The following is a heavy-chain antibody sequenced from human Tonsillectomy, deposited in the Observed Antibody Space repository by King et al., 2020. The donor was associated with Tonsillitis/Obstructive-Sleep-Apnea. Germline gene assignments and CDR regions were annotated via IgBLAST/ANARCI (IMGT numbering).Heavy chain of an antibody. CDR2: ISHAGRT. V-gene: IGHV4-4*02. J-gene: IGHJ4*02. D-gene: IGHD3-3*01. CDR3: ASALFGKRGFNY. CDR1: GDSIRTKYW. Sequence: QLQESDPGLVKPSGTLSLNCAFSGDSIRTKYWWTWVRQPPGKGREWIWEISHAGRTDYNPSLKSRVTISLDTSRNEFSLQPSSVTAADTAMYYCASALFGKRGFNYWGQGTLVTVSS.